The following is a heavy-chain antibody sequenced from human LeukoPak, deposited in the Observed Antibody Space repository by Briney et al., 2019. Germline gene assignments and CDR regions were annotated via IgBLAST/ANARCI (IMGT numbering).Heavy chain of an antibody. J-gene: IGHJ4*02. CDR3: ATDPHYYDSSGYYSV. Sequence: ASVKVSCKVSGYTLTELSMHWVRRAAGKGLEWMGGFDPEDGETIYAQKFQGRVTMTEDTSTDTAYMELSSLRSEDTAVYYCATDPHYYDSSGYYSVWGQGTLVTVSS. V-gene: IGHV1-24*01. D-gene: IGHD3-22*01. CDR1: GYTLTELS. CDR2: FDPEDGET.